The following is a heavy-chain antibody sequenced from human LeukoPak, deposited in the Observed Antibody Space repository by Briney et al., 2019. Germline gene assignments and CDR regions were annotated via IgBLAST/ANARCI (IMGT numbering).Heavy chain of an antibody. V-gene: IGHV1-2*02. J-gene: IGHJ4*02. CDR1: GYKFTDDY. CDR3: APTAEAYTSWWKV. Sequence: ASVKVSCKASGYKFTDDYMHWVRQAPGQGLEFMGWINPDSGFTNYAQKFKGRVTMTRDTTISTAYLEVRSLTSDDTAVYYCAPTAEAYTSWWKVWGQGTLVTVSS. D-gene: IGHD3-16*01. CDR2: INPDSGFT.